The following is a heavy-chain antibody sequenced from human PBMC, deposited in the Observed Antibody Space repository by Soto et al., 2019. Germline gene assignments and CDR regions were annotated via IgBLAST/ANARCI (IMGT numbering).Heavy chain of an antibody. D-gene: IGHD2-2*01. CDR2: ISAYNGDT. J-gene: IGHJ5*02. CDR1: GYTFTRYG. Sequence: ASVKVSCTTSGYTFTRYGISWVRQAPGQGLEWMGWISAYNGDTDYAQKFQGRVTMTTDTSTSTAYMELRSLRSDDTAVYYCAKLGEDIVVVPAAHNWLAPRGQRTLVIVSA. CDR3: AKLGEDIVVVPAAHNWLAP. V-gene: IGHV1-18*01.